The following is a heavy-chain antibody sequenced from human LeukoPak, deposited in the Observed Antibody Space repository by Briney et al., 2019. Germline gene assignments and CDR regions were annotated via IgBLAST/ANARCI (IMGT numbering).Heavy chain of an antibody. CDR3: AKAYQHFGVVPTSCDV. J-gene: IGHJ6*02. D-gene: IGHD3-3*01. Sequence: GGSLRLSCAASGITFSSYAMSWVRQAPGRGLEWVSAISGSGGSTYYADSVKGRFTISRDNSKNTLYLQTNSLRAEDTAVYYCAKAYQHFGVVPTSCDVWGQGTTVTVSS. CDR2: ISGSGGST. CDR1: GITFSSYA. V-gene: IGHV3-23*01.